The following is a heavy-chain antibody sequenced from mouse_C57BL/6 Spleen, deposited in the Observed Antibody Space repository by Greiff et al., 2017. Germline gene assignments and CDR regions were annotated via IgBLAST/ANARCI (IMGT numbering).Heavy chain of an antibody. CDR1: GYSITSGYY. V-gene: IGHV3-6*01. CDR3: AREDWDGYFDY. Sequence: EVQVVESGPGLVKPSQSLSLTCSVTGYSITSGYYWNWIRQFPGNKLEWMGYISYDGSNNYNPSLKNRISITRDTSKNQFFLKLNSVTTEDTATYYCAREDWDGYFDYWGQGTTLTVSS. J-gene: IGHJ2*01. D-gene: IGHD4-1*01. CDR2: ISYDGSN.